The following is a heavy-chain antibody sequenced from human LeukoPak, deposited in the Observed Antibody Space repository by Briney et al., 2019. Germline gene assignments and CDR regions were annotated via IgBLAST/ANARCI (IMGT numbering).Heavy chain of an antibody. CDR1: GYTFTSYD. CDR3: ARDYYDFWSGYQHYCYMDV. D-gene: IGHD3-3*01. V-gene: IGHV1-8*03. J-gene: IGHJ6*03. CDR2: MNPNSGNT. Sequence: ASVKVSCKASGYTFTSYDINWVRQATGQGLEWMGWMNPNSGNTGYAQKFQGRVTITRNTSMSTAYMELSSLRSEDTAVYYCARDYYDFWSGYQHYCYMDVWGKGTTVTVSS.